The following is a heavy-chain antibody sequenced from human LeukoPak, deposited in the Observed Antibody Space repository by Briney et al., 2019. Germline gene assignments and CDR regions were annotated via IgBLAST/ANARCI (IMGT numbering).Heavy chain of an antibody. Sequence: GGSLRLSCAASGFSFSGYAMSWVRQAPGKGLEWVSSISGSGATTYYADSVTSRFTISRDNSKNTVYLQLNTPRAEDTGVYYCAKGRRGYSSSWYDYWGQGTLVTVSS. D-gene: IGHD6-13*01. V-gene: IGHV3-23*01. CDR3: AKGRRGYSSSWYDY. J-gene: IGHJ4*02. CDR2: ISGSGATT. CDR1: GFSFSGYA.